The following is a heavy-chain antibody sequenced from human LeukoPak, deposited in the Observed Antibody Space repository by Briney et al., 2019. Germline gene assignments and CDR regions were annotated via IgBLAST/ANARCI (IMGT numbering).Heavy chain of an antibody. CDR2: MYYSGST. CDR1: GGSISSGDYY. D-gene: IGHD3-22*01. Sequence: KTSETLSLTCTVSGGSISSGDYYWSWIRQPPGKGLEWIAYMYYSGSTYYNSSLKGRVTMSADTSKNQLSLKLSSVTAADTAVYYCARPYYYDSRIDPWGQGILVTVSS. CDR3: ARPYYYDSRIDP. J-gene: IGHJ5*02. V-gene: IGHV4-30-4*01.